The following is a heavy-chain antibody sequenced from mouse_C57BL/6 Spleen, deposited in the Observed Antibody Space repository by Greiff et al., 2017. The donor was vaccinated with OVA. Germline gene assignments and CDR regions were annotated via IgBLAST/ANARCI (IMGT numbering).Heavy chain of an antibody. CDR2: IDPSDSYT. V-gene: IGHV1-50*01. D-gene: IGHD2-1*01. Sequence: QVQLQQPGAELVKPGASVKLSCKASGYTFTSYWMQWVKQRPGQGLEWIGEIDPSDSYTNYNQKFTGKATLTVDTSSSTAYMQLSSLTSEDSAVYYCARSLYGNNYAMDYWGQGTSVTVSS. CDR3: ARSLYGNNYAMDY. J-gene: IGHJ4*01. CDR1: GYTFTSYW.